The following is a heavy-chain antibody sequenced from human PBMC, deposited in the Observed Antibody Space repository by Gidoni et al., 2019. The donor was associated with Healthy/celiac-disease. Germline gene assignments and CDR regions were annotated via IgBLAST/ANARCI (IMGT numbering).Heavy chain of an antibody. V-gene: IGHV4-61*02. CDR2: IYTSGST. J-gene: IGHJ5*02. CDR1: GGSIRRGSYY. Sequence: QVQLQESGPGLVKPSQTLSLTCTVAGGSIRRGSYYWCWFRQPPGKGLEWIGRIYTSGSTNDSPSLTSRVTISGDTSKNQFSLKLSSVTAADTAVYYCARERSDYYDSSGYYYRVTNWFDPWGQGTLVTVSS. D-gene: IGHD3-22*01. CDR3: ARERSDYYDSSGYYYRVTNWFDP.